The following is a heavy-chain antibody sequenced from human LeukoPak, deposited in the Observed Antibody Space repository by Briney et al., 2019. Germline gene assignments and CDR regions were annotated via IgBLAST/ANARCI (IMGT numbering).Heavy chain of an antibody. V-gene: IGHV1-18*01. CDR1: GYTSTSYG. CDR2: ISAYNGNT. Sequence: GASVKVSCKASGYTSTSYGISWVRQAPGQGLEWMGWISAYNGNTNYAQKLQGRVTMTTDTSTSTAYMELRSLRSDDTAVYCCARDRGSYYGSSWFDPWGQGTLVTVSS. D-gene: IGHD1-26*01. J-gene: IGHJ5*02. CDR3: ARDRGSYYGSSWFDP.